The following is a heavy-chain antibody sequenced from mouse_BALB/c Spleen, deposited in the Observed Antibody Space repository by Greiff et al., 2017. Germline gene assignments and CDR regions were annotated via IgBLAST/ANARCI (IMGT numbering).Heavy chain of an antibody. V-gene: IGHV14-4*02. J-gene: IGHJ4*01. Sequence: EVKLQESGAELVRSGASVKLSCTASGFNIKDYYMHWVKQRPEQGLEWIGWIDPENGDTEYAPKFQGKATMTADTSSNTAYLQLSSLTSEDTAVYYCNRRGRSYAMDYWGQGTSVTVSS. CDR1: GFNIKDYY. CDR2: IDPENGDT. CDR3: NRRGRSYAMDY.